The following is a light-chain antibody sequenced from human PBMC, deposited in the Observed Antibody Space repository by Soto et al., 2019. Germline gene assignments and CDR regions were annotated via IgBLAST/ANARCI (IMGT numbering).Light chain of an antibody. CDR2: SNN. CDR1: SSNIGSST. CDR3: AAWDDSLNGVV. Sequence: VLTQPPSASGTPGQRVTVSCSGSSSNIGSSTVNWYQQLPGTAPKLLLFSNNQRPPGVPDRFSGSKSGTSASLAISGLQSEDEAGYYCAAWDDSLNGVVFGGGTKLTVL. J-gene: IGLJ3*02. V-gene: IGLV1-44*01.